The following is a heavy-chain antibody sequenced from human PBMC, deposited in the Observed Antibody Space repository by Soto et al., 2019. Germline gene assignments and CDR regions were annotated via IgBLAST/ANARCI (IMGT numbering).Heavy chain of an antibody. V-gene: IGHV4-39*01. CDR1: GGSISSSSYY. D-gene: IGHD2-2*02. CDR3: ARRLGGVVVPAAIPFWWFDP. J-gene: IGHJ5*02. Sequence: PSETLSLTCTVSGGSISSSSYYWGWIRQPPGKGLEWIGSIYYSGSTYYNPSLKSRVTISVDTSKNQFPLKLSSVTAADTAVYYCARRLGGVVVPAAIPFWWFDPWGQGTLVTVSS. CDR2: IYYSGST.